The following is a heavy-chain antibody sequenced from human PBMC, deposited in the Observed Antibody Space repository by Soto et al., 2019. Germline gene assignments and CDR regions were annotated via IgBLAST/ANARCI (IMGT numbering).Heavy chain of an antibody. D-gene: IGHD3-3*01. CDR1: CYPFDTYG. CDR2: ISAYNGQT. CDR3: ARDPHEFWNSYLFDP. V-gene: IGHV1-18*01. Sequence: ASVKVSCKASCYPFDTYGINWVRQAPGQRPEWMGWISAYNGQTDYAQNFQGRVTMATDTSTNTAYMELRNLRSDDTPVYYCARDPHEFWNSYLFDPWGPGTLVTVSS. J-gene: IGHJ5*02.